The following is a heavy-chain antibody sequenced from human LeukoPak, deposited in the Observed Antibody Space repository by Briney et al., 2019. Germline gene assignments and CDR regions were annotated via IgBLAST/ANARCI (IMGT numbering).Heavy chain of an antibody. J-gene: IGHJ4*02. Sequence: GGSLRLSCAASGFTFSSYEMNWVRQAPGKGLEWVGRIKAKAHGGTIEYAAPVKGRFTISRDDSKNTLYLQMNSLKTEDTAVYYCTTDGVGVEGATYDNWGQGTLVSVSS. CDR3: TTDGVGVEGATYDN. CDR2: IKAKAHGGTI. CDR1: GFTFSSYE. D-gene: IGHD1-26*01. V-gene: IGHV3-15*01.